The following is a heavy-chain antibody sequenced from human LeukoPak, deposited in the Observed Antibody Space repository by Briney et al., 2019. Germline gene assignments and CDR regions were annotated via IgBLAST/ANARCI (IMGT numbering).Heavy chain of an antibody. CDR1: GGSISSSSYY. CDR2: IYYSGST. J-gene: IGHJ2*01. CDR3: ARVKLWVPFDY. Sequence: SETLSLTCTVSGGSISSSSYYWGWIRQPPGKGLEWIGSIYYSGSTYYNPSLKSRVTISVDTSKNQFSLKLSSVTAADTAVYYCARVKLWVPFDYWGRGTLVTVSS. D-gene: IGHD3-9*01. V-gene: IGHV4-39*07.